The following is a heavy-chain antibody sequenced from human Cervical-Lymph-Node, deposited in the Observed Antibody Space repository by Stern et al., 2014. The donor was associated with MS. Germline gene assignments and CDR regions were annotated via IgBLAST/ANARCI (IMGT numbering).Heavy chain of an antibody. CDR3: ANAAALTCRSPSCYKAFEY. D-gene: IGHD2-2*02. V-gene: IGHV3-30*18. Sequence: VQLVESGGGVVQPGRSLRLSCVASGFSFSTSGMHWVRQAPGKGLDWGAVISYDGSGTYYGDSVKGRFTISRDNSKNTVYLQMTSLRPEDTAVYYCANAAALTCRSPSCYKAFEYWGQGILVTVSS. CDR2: ISYDGSGT. CDR1: GFSFSTSG. J-gene: IGHJ4*02.